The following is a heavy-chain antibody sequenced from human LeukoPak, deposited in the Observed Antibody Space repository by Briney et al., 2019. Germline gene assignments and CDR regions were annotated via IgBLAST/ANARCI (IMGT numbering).Heavy chain of an antibody. CDR1: GFTFSSYE. D-gene: IGHD3-10*01. CDR2: ISSSGSTI. J-gene: IGHJ4*02. CDR3: ARDRLRYGEFDY. Sequence: GGSLRLSCAASGFTFSSYEMNWVRQAPGKGLEWVSYISSSGSTIYYADSVKGRFTISRDNAKNSLYLQMNSLRAEDTAVYYCARDRLRYGEFDYWGQGTLVTVSS. V-gene: IGHV3-48*03.